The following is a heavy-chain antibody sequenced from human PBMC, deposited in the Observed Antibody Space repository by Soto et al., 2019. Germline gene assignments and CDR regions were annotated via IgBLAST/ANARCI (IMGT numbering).Heavy chain of an antibody. J-gene: IGHJ5*02. CDR1: AGSISSYY. V-gene: IGHV4-59*01. Sequence: SETLSLTCTVSAGSISSYYWSWTRQPPGKGLEWIGYIYYSESTNYNPSLNSRSTISVDTSKNQYSLKLSSVSAADTAVYYCARRLYRGSYYRNNWFDPWGQGTLVTVSS. D-gene: IGHD1-26*01. CDR2: IYYSEST. CDR3: ARRLYRGSYYRNNWFDP.